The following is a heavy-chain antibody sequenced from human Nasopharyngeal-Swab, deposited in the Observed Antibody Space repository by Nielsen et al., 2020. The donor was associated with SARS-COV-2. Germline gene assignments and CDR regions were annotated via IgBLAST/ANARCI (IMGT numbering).Heavy chain of an antibody. Sequence: GGSLRLSCAASGFTFSGSAMHWVRQASGKGLEWVGRIRSKANSYATAYAASVKGRFTISRDDSKNTAYLQMNSLRAEDTAVYYCARGCVLTGPTCNYYGMDVWGQGTTVTVSS. D-gene: IGHD3-9*01. CDR3: ARGCVLTGPTCNYYGMDV. J-gene: IGHJ6*02. CDR2: IRSKANSYAT. CDR1: GFTFSGSA. V-gene: IGHV3-73*01.